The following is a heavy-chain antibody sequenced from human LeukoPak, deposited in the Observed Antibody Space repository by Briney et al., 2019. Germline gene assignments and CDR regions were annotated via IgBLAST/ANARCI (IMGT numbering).Heavy chain of an antibody. Sequence: SETLSLTCTVSGGSISSYYWSWIRQPPGKGLEWIGYIYYSGSTNYNPSLKSRVTISVDTSKNQFSLKLSSVSAADTAVYYCARALRARITGTTASVYGMDVWGQGTTVTVSS. CDR3: ARALRARITGTTASVYGMDV. D-gene: IGHD1-20*01. J-gene: IGHJ6*02. V-gene: IGHV4-59*01. CDR1: GGSISSYY. CDR2: IYYSGST.